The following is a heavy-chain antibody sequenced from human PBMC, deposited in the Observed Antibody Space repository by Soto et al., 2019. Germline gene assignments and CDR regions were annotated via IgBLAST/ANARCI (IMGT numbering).Heavy chain of an antibody. CDR1: GFTFSSYA. CDR2: ISYDGSNK. D-gene: IGHD6-13*01. Sequence: QVQLVESGGGVVQPGRSLRLSCAASGFTFSSYAMHWVRQAPGKGLEWVAVISYDGSNKYYADSVKGRFTISRDNSKNPLDLQMNSLRAEDTAVYYCAREHPNSSHPPWWGQGTLVTVSS. CDR3: AREHPNSSHPPW. V-gene: IGHV3-30-3*01. J-gene: IGHJ4*02.